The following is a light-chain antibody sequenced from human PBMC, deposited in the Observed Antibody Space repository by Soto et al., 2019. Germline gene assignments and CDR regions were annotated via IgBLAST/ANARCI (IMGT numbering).Light chain of an antibody. CDR1: QSVSSN. V-gene: IGKV3-15*01. CDR3: QQYNNWPPMYT. J-gene: IGKJ2*01. CDR2: GAS. Sequence: EIVMTQSPATLSVSPGERATLSCRASQSVSSNLAWYQQKPGQAPRLLIYGASTRATGIPARFSGSGSGTEFTLTISSLQSEDFAVYYCQQYNNWPPMYTFGQGTKVDXK.